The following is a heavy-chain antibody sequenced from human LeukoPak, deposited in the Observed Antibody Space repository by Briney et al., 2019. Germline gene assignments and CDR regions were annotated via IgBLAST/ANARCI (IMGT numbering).Heavy chain of an antibody. V-gene: IGHV1-8*01. CDR3: ARGGAATYYDFWSGYLGSYYYGMDV. Sequence: ASVKVSCKASGYTFTSYDINWVRQATGQGLEWMGWTNPNSGNTGYAQKFQGRVTMTRNTSISTAYMELSSLRSEDTAVYYCARGGAATYYDFWSGYLGSYYYGMDVWGQGTTVTVSS. J-gene: IGHJ6*02. CDR1: GYTFTSYD. CDR2: TNPNSGNT. D-gene: IGHD3-3*01.